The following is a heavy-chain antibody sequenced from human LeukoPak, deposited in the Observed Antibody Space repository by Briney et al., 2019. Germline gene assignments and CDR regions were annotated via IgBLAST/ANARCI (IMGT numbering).Heavy chain of an antibody. CDR3: ARLRGGDYFYYYYMDV. D-gene: IGHD4-17*01. V-gene: IGHV4-39*01. J-gene: IGHJ6*03. CDR2: IYYSGST. Sequence: SETLSLTCTVSGGSISSSSYYWGWIRQPPGKGLEWIGSIYYSGSTYYNPSLKSRVTISVDTSKNQFSLKLSSVTAADTAVYYCARLRGGDYFYYYYMDVWGKGTTVTVSS. CDR1: GGSISSSSYY.